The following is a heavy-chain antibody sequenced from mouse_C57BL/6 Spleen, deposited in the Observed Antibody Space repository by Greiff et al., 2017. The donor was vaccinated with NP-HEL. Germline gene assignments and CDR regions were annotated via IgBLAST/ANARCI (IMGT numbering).Heavy chain of an antibody. D-gene: IGHD2-3*01. CDR3: ARGDGYYRYFDY. J-gene: IGHJ2*01. CDR1: GYTFTSYW. Sequence: VQLQQPGAELVKPGASVKLSCKASGYTFTSYWMQWVKQRPGQGLEWIGEIDPSDSYTNYNQKFKGKATLTVDTSSSTAYMQLSSLTSEDSAVYYCARGDGYYRYFDYWGQGTTLTVSS. CDR2: IDPSDSYT. V-gene: IGHV1-50*01.